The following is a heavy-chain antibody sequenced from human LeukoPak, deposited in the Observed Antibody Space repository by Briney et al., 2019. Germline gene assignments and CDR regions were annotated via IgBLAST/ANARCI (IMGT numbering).Heavy chain of an antibody. V-gene: IGHV1-46*01. Sequence: ASVKVSCKASGYTFTSYYMHWVRQAPGQGLEWMGIINPSGGSTSHAQKFQGRVTMTRDTSTSTVYMELSSLRSEDTAVYYCATGAGPKPPAAMEVDYWGQGTLVTVSS. CDR3: ATGAGPKPPAAMEVDY. CDR1: GYTFTSYY. CDR2: INPSGGST. J-gene: IGHJ4*02. D-gene: IGHD2-2*01.